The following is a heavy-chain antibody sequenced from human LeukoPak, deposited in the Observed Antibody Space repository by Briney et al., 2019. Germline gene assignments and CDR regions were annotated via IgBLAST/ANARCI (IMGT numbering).Heavy chain of an antibody. CDR2: INPSGGST. J-gene: IGHJ4*02. CDR3: ARDQFALEYYYDSSGSFDY. V-gene: IGHV1-46*01. D-gene: IGHD3-22*01. CDR1: GGTFTSYY. Sequence: SSVKVSCKASGGTFTSYYMHWVRQAPGQGLEWMGIINPSGGSTSYAQKFQGRVTMTRDTSTSTVYMELSSLRSEDTAVYHCARDQFALEYYYDSSGSFDYWGQGTLVTVSS.